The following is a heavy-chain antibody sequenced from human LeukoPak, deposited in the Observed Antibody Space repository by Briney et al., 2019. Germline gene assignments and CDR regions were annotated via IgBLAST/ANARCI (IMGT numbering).Heavy chain of an antibody. CDR2: INTHNGNT. CDR1: GYIFTSNG. Sequence: ASVKVSCKASGYIFTSNGINWVRQAPGQGPEWMGWINTHNGNTDYAQKLQGRVTMTTDTSTTTAYMELRSLRSDDTAVYYCARDRQTNWFDPWGQGTLVTVSS. CDR3: ARDRQTNWFDP. J-gene: IGHJ5*02. V-gene: IGHV1-18*01.